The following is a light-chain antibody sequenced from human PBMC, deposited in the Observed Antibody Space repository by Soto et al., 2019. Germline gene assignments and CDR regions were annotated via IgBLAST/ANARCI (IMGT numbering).Light chain of an antibody. J-gene: IGKJ5*01. CDR3: QQRSNWPRVT. Sequence: EIVMTQSPATLSVSPGEGATLSCRASQSVSSKLAWYQQKPGQAPRLLIYGASTRATGIPARFSGSGSGTDFTLTISRLEPEDFAVYYCQQRSNWPRVTFGQGTRLEIK. CDR1: QSVSSK. CDR2: GAS. V-gene: IGKV3-15*01.